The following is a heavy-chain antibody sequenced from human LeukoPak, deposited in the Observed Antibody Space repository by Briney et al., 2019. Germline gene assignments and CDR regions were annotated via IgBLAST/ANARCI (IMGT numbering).Heavy chain of an antibody. CDR2: IYHSGST. V-gene: IGHV4-38-2*02. CDR1: GYSISSGYY. Sequence: SQTLSLTCTVSGYSISSGYYWGWIRQRPGKGLEWIGSIYHSGSTYYNPSLKSRVTISVDTSKNQFSLKLSSVTAADTAVYYCARGGGYGDYPIDYWGQGTLVTVSS. D-gene: IGHD4-17*01. CDR3: ARGGGYGDYPIDY. J-gene: IGHJ4*02.